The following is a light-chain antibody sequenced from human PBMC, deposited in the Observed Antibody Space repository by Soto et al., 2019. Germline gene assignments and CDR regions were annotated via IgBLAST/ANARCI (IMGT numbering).Light chain of an antibody. CDR2: EVS. CDR3: SSFAGNNNLV. V-gene: IGLV2-8*01. J-gene: IGLJ2*01. Sequence: QSVLTQPASVSGSPGQSITISCTGTSSDVGGYNYVSWYQQHPGKAPNLMIYEVSKRPSGVPDRFSGSKSGNTASLTVSGLQAEDEADYYCSSFAGNNNLVFGGGTKLTVL. CDR1: SSDVGGYNY.